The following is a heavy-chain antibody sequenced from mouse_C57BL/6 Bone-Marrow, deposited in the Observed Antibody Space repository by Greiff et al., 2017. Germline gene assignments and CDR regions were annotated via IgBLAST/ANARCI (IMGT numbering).Heavy chain of an antibody. CDR1: GFTFSDFY. CDR2: SRNKANDYTT. CDR3: ARDAGYGNYDYAMDY. Sequence: EVKLVESGGGLVQSGRSLRLSCATSGFTFSDFYMEWVRQAPGKGLEWIAASRNKANDYTTEYSASVKGRFIVSRDTYQSILYLQMNALRAEDTAIYYCARDAGYGNYDYAMDYWGQGTSVTVSS. D-gene: IGHD2-10*02. J-gene: IGHJ4*01. V-gene: IGHV7-1*01.